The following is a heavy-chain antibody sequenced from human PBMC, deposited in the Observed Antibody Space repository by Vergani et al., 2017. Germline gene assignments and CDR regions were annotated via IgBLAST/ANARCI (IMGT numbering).Heavy chain of an antibody. CDR3: ARDRIVDPAFDL. CDR1: GGSFSSDY. V-gene: IGHV4-4*07. J-gene: IGHJ3*01. D-gene: IGHD2/OR15-2a*01. CDR2: VSATGSA. Sequence: QMHLQASGPGLVKPSETLSLSCTVSGGSFSSDYWSWIRQPAGERLEWIGRVSATGSAVYNPSLSSRVTLSVDTSKNQVSLRLRSVTAADTAMYFCARDRIVDPAFDLWGQGTQVTVSS.